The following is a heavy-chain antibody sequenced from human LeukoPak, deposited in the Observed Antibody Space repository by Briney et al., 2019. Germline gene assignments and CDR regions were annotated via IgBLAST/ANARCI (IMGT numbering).Heavy chain of an antibody. J-gene: IGHJ6*03. Sequence: GGSLRLSCAASEFSVGSNYMTWVRQAPGKGLEWVSLIYSGGSTYYADSVKGRFTISRDNAKNSLYLQMNSLRAEDTAVYYCARDPENDYGGDYYYYYMDVWGKGTTVTVSS. V-gene: IGHV3-66*01. CDR1: EFSVGSNY. CDR2: IYSGGST. D-gene: IGHD4-23*01. CDR3: ARDPENDYGGDYYYYYMDV.